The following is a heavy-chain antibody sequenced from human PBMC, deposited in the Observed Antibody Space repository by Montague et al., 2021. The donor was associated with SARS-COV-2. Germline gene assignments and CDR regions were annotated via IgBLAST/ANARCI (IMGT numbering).Heavy chain of an antibody. CDR1: GGPISGSSYY. Sequence: SETLSLTCTVTGGPISGSSYYWGWIRQSPGKGLEWIASVDYSGNTNYSLSLKSRLTISVDTSKNQFSLKLNSVTAADTALYYCARREYSYGWGDWGQGTLVTVSS. CDR3: ARREYSYGWGD. CDR2: VDYSGNT. J-gene: IGHJ4*02. D-gene: IGHD5-18*01. V-gene: IGHV4-39*01.